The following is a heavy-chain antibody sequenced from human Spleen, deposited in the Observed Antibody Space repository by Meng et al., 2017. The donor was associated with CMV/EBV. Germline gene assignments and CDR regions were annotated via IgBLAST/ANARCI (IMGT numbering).Heavy chain of an antibody. D-gene: IGHD1-14*01. CDR3: AIYRNRLGNY. CDR1: GGSFSAYH. Sequence: GSLSLSCAVYGGSFSAYHWSWLRQPPGKGLVWIGEINHSGNTNYNPSLKSRVTISIDTSKKQFSLKLSAVTAADTAVYYRAIYRNRLGNYWGQGTLVTVSS. V-gene: IGHV4-34*01. CDR2: INHSGNT. J-gene: IGHJ4*02.